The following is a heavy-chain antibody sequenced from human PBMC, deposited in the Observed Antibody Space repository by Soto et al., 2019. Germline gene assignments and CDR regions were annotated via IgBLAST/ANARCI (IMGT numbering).Heavy chain of an antibody. CDR3: AREIFGVIISGGRDAFDI. D-gene: IGHD3-3*01. CDR2: IIPIFGIA. J-gene: IGHJ3*02. CDR1: GGTFITYA. V-gene: IGHV1-69*13. Sequence: SVNVSCQASGGTFITYAISWVQQAPGQGLEWMGGIIPIFGIAKYAQKFQGRVTITADESTSTAYMELSSLRSEDTAVYYCAREIFGVIISGGRDAFDIWGQGTMVTVSS.